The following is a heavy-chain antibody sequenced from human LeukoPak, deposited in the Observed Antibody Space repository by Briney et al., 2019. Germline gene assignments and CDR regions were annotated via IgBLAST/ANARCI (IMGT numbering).Heavy chain of an antibody. D-gene: IGHD1-26*01. CDR3: ARTSLRGERGNWFDP. Sequence: PSQTLSLTCTVSGGSISSYYWSWIRQPAGKGLEWIGRIYTSGSTNYNPSLKSRVTMSVDTSKNQFSLKLSSVTAAATAVYYCARTSLRGERGNWFDPWGQGTLVTVSS. V-gene: IGHV4-4*07. CDR1: GGSISSYY. CDR2: IYTSGST. J-gene: IGHJ5*02.